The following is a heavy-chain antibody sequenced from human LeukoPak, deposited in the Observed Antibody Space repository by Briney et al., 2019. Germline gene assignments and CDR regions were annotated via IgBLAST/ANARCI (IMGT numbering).Heavy chain of an antibody. CDR2: INPNSGDT. CDR3: ARDAGYARVANWFDP. J-gene: IGHJ5*02. V-gene: IGHV1-2*02. D-gene: IGHD3-16*01. Sequence: ASVMLSCKTSGYTFTASYIYWVRQAPGQGLEWMGRINPNSGDTDYAQKFQGRVTMTRDTSISTAYMELSRLRSDDTAVYYCARDAGYARVANWFDPWGQGTLVTVSS. CDR1: GYTFTASY.